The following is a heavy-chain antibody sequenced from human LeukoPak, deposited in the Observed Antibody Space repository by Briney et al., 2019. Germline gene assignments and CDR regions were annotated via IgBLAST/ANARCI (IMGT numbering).Heavy chain of an antibody. CDR3: ARAIRYSSSWPLGY. J-gene: IGHJ4*02. CDR2: IKQDGSEK. CDR1: GFTFSSYW. Sequence: PGGSLRLSCAASGFTFSSYWMSWVRQAPGKGLEWVANIKQDGSEKYYVDSVKGRFTISRDNAKNSLYLQMNSLRAEDTAVYYCARAIRYSSSWPLGYWGQGTLVTVSS. D-gene: IGHD6-13*01. V-gene: IGHV3-7*03.